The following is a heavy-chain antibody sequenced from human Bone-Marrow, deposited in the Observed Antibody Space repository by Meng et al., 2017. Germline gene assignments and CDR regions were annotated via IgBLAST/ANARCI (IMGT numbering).Heavy chain of an antibody. D-gene: IGHD6-13*01. J-gene: IGHJ4*02. CDR2: IKQDGSEK. Sequence: GGSLRLSCAASGFTFSSYWMSWVRQAPGKGLEWVANIKQDGSEKYYVDSVKGRFTISRDNAKNSLYLQMNSLRAEDTAVYYCARGRIAAAGMLDYWGQGTLVTVSS. V-gene: IGHV3-7*01. CDR3: ARGRIAAAGMLDY. CDR1: GFTFSSYW.